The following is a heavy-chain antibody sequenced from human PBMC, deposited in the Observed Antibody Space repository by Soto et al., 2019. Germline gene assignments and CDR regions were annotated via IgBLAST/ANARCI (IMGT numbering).Heavy chain of an antibody. V-gene: IGHV1-18*01. CDR3: AGHGIAAAGSEDWFDP. Sequence: ASVKVSCKASGYTFTSYGISWVRQAPGQGLEWMGWISAYNGNTNYAQKLQGRVTMTTDTSTSTAYMELRSLRSDDTAVYYCAGHGIAAAGSEDWFDPWGQGTLVTVPQ. CDR2: ISAYNGNT. D-gene: IGHD6-13*01. J-gene: IGHJ5*02. CDR1: GYTFTSYG.